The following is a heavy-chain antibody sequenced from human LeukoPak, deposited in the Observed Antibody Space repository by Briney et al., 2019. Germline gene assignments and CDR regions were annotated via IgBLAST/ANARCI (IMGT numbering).Heavy chain of an antibody. J-gene: IGHJ2*01. Sequence: GASLKISCQGSGSRFSTSWIAWVRQAPGKGLEWVGSIYIGDSDPRYSPSFQGHVTMSADKSVNTASLQWNSLQGSDTGIYYCAKVKSFGYWFFDLWGRGTLVAVSS. D-gene: IGHD3-16*01. CDR3: AKVKSFGYWFFDL. CDR1: GSRFSTSW. CDR2: IYIGDSDP. V-gene: IGHV5-51*01.